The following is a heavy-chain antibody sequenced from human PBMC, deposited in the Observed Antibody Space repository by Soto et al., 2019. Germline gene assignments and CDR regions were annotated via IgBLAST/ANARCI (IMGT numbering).Heavy chain of an antibody. CDR2: LTPKSGDT. J-gene: IGHJ5*02. CDR3: ARGDFDTTANFYAGWFDP. D-gene: IGHD2-21*02. V-gene: IGHV1-2*02. CDR1: GYTFTGYY. Sequence: QVQLVQSGTEVKKAGASVKVTCKASGYTFTGYYIHWLRQAPGQGLEWLGWLTPKSGDTKYAQKFQGRVTMTNDTSISTAYMELSRLGSDDTAVYYCARGDFDTTANFYAGWFDPWGQGTLVTVSS.